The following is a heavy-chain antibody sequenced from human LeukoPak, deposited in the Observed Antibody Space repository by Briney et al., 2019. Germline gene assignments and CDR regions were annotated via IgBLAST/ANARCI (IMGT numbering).Heavy chain of an antibody. J-gene: IGHJ6*03. CDR3: ARVEYSSGWQKPHYYYMDV. V-gene: IGHV1-69*06. D-gene: IGHD6-19*01. CDR2: IIPIFDTA. CDR1: GGTFSSFA. Sequence: GASVKVSCKASGGTFSSFAISWVRQAPGQGLEWMGGIIPIFDTANYAQRFQGRVTITADKSTGTAYMELSSPRSEDTAVYYCARVEYSSGWQKPHYYYMDVWGKGTTVTISS.